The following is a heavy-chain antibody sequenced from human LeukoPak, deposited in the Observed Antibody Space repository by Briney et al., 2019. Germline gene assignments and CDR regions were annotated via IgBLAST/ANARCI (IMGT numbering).Heavy chain of an antibody. CDR2: ISSSSSTI. D-gene: IGHD3-10*01. Sequence: PGGSLRLSCAASGFTFSSYSMNWVRQAPGKGLEWVSYISSSSSTIYYADSVKGRFTISRDNAKNTLYLQMNSLRAEDTAVYYCARKHYGSGSYQIDYWGQGTVDTVSS. V-gene: IGHV3-48*01. J-gene: IGHJ4*02. CDR1: GFTFSSYS. CDR3: ARKHYGSGSYQIDY.